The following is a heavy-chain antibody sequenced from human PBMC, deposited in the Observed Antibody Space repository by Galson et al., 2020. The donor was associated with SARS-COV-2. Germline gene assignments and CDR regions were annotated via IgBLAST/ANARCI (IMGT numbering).Heavy chain of an antibody. CDR1: GGTFSSYA. CDR2: IIPIFGTA. J-gene: IGHJ6*02. Sequence: SVKVSCKASGGTFSSYAISWVRQAPGQGLEWMGGIIPIFGTANYAQKFQGRVTITADESTSTAYMELSSLRSEDTAVYYCARDPQVTYYDMLTGNYGMDVWGQGTTVTVSS. V-gene: IGHV1-69*13. D-gene: IGHD3-9*01. CDR3: ARDPQVTYYDMLTGNYGMDV.